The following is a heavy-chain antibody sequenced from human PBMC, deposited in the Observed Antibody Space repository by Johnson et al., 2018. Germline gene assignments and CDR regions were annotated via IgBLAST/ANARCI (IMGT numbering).Heavy chain of an antibody. D-gene: IGHD1-1*01. CDR1: GLTFSSNN. V-gene: IGHV3-21*01. J-gene: IGHJ3*02. CDR2: ISSSSSYI. Sequence: VQLVESGGGLVKPGGSLRLSCVVSGLTFSSNNMNWVRQAPGKGLEWVSSISSSSSYIYYADSVKGRFTISRDNAKNSLFLQMNSLRAEDTAVYFCARGGYYDWNDADALDIWGQGTMVTVSS. CDR3: ARGGYYDWNDADALDI.